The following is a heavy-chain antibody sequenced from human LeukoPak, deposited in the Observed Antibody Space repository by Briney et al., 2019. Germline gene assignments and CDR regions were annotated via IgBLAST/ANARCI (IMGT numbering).Heavy chain of an antibody. J-gene: IGHJ4*02. D-gene: IGHD1-26*01. CDR1: GYTFTSYY. CDR2: INPSGGST. CDR3: ARLNLEWELPDY. Sequence: ASVKVSCKASGYTFTSYYMHWVRQAPGQGLEWMGIINPSGGSTSYAQKFQGRVTMTRDMSTSTVYMELGSLRSEDTAVYYCARLNLEWELPDYWGQGTLVTVSS. V-gene: IGHV1-46*01.